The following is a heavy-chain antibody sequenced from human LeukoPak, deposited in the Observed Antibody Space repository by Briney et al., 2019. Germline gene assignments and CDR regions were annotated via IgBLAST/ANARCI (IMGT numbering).Heavy chain of an antibody. J-gene: IGHJ5*02. CDR1: GGSFSGYY. D-gene: IGHD6-19*01. Sequence: IPSETLSLTCAVYGGSFSGYYWSWIRQPPGKGLEWIGEINHSGSTNYNPSLKSRVTISVDTSKNQFSLKLSSVTAADTAVYYCARHSRYSSGWYANWFDPWGQGTLVTVSS. CDR2: INHSGST. CDR3: ARHSRYSSGWYANWFDP. V-gene: IGHV4-34*01.